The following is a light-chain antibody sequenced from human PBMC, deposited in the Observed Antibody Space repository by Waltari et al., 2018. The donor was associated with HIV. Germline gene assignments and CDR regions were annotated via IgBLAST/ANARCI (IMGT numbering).Light chain of an antibody. V-gene: IGLV1-47*01. Sequence: QSVLIQSPSMSGPPGQTITISCSGSHSNIRQNGVYWQQQFPGTAPKGLIYSNNRRPSGVPARVSGAKSGTLASLAISGLRSEDEADYYCSVWDDSLSVQVFGGGTKLTVL. J-gene: IGLJ3*02. CDR1: HSNIRQNG. CDR3: SVWDDSLSVQV. CDR2: SNN.